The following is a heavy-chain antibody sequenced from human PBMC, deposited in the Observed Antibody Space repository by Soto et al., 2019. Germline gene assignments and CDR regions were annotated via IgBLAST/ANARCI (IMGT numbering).Heavy chain of an antibody. V-gene: IGHV1-69*01. J-gene: IGHJ6*02. D-gene: IGHD2-8*01. CDR2: IIPIFGTA. Sequence: QVQLVQSGAEVKKPGSSVKVSCKASGGTFSSYAISWVRQAPGQGLEWMGGIIPIFGTANYAQKFQGRVTINADESTSTAYMELSSLRSEDTAVYYCAGGYCTNGVCYRERYYYYYYGMDVWGQGTTVTVSS. CDR3: AGGYCTNGVCYRERYYYYYYGMDV. CDR1: GGTFSSYA.